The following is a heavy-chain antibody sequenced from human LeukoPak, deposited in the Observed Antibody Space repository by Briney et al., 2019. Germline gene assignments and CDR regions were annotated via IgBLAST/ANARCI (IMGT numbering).Heavy chain of an antibody. D-gene: IGHD3-22*01. CDR3: ARAGKFYYDSSGYSDY. CDR2: ISAYNGNT. V-gene: IGHV1-18*01. J-gene: IGHJ4*02. Sequence: ASVKVSCKASGYTFTSYGISWVRQAPGQGLEWMGWISAYNGNTNYAQKLQGRVTMTTDTSTSTAYMELRSLRSDDTAVYYCARAGKFYYDSSGYSDYWGQGTLVTVSS. CDR1: GYTFTSYG.